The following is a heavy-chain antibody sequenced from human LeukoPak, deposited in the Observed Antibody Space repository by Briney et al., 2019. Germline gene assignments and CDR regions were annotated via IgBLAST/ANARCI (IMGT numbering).Heavy chain of an antibody. CDR2: IYYSGST. V-gene: IGHV4-59*01. CDR3: ARYRGDLGLSFDI. CDR1: GGSISSYY. D-gene: IGHD4-17*01. J-gene: IGHJ3*02. Sequence: SETLSLTCTVSGGSISSYYWSWIRQPPGKGLEWIGYIYYSGSTNYNPSLKSRVTISVDTSKNQFSLKLSSVTAADTAVYYCARYRGDLGLSFDIRGQGTMVTVSS.